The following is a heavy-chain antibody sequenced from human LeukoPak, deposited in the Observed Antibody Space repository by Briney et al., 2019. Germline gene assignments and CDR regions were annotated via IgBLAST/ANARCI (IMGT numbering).Heavy chain of an antibody. J-gene: IGHJ4*02. CDR2: ISSTGAYI. CDR1: GFIFSSDS. D-gene: IGHD1-1*01. CDR3: ANWNDVYYFDY. Sequence: GGSLRLSCATSGFIFSSDSMIWVRQAPGKGLEWVSSISSTGAYIYYADSLKGRFTISRDNAKNSLYLQMNSLRADDTAVYYCANWNDVYYFDYWGQGTLVTVSS. V-gene: IGHV3-21*01.